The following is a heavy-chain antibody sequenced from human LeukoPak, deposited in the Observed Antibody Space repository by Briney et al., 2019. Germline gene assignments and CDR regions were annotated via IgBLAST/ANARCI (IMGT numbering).Heavy chain of an antibody. J-gene: IGHJ4*02. CDR2: INPNTGGT. V-gene: IGHV1-2*06. Sequence: ASVKVSCKASGYTFTGYYMNWVRQAPGQGLELMGRINPNTGGTNYAQNFQGSVTMTRDTSITTVYMELSRLRSDDTAVYYCARDDEWELPLDYWGQGTLVTVSS. CDR1: GYTFTGYY. CDR3: ARDDEWELPLDY. D-gene: IGHD1-26*01.